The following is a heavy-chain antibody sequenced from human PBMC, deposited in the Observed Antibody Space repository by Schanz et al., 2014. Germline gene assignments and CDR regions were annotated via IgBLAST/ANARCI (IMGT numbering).Heavy chain of an antibody. D-gene: IGHD1-26*01. CDR3: VKEIMRELLRDDHYYGMDV. CDR2: VCYDGSKK. CDR1: GFTFSSYG. J-gene: IGHJ6*02. V-gene: IGHV3-33*06. Sequence: LVSSGGGVVQPGRSLRLSCAASGFTFSSYGMHWVRQVPGKGLEWVAVVCYDGSKKYYADSVKGRFTTSRDNSKNTMYLQMNRLGDEETAVYYCVKEIMRELLRDDHYYGMDVWGQGTTVTVSS.